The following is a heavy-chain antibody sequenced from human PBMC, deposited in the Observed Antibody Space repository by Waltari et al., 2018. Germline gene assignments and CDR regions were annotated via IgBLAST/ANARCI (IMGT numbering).Heavy chain of an antibody. CDR3: ATLRAPNKYCSSTSCRGDY. V-gene: IGHV4-34*01. CDR1: GGSFSGYY. CDR2: INHSGST. Sequence: QVQLQQWGAGLLKPSETLSLTCAVYGGSFSGYYWTWIRQPPGKGLEWIGEINHSGSTNYNPSLKSRVTISVDTSKNQFSLKLSSVTAADTAVYYCATLRAPNKYCSSTSCRGDYWGQGTLVTVSS. D-gene: IGHD2-2*01. J-gene: IGHJ4*02.